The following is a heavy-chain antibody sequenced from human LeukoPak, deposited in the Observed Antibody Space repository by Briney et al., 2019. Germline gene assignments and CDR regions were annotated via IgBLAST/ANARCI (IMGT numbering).Heavy chain of an antibody. CDR1: GGSISSGDYY. CDR3: ARGWKYYGSGSYYTSNWFDP. CDR2: IYYSGST. J-gene: IGHJ5*02. D-gene: IGHD3-10*01. Sequence: SETLSLTCTVSGGSISSGDYYWSWIRQPPGKGLEWIGYIYYSGSTYYNPSLKSRVTISVDTSKNQFSLKLSSVTAADTAVYYCARGWKYYGSGSYYTSNWFDPWGQGTLVTVSS. V-gene: IGHV4-30-4*01.